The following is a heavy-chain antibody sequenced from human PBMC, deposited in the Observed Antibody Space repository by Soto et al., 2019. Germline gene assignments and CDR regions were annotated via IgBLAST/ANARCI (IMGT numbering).Heavy chain of an antibody. V-gene: IGHV4-31*03. D-gene: IGHD6-25*01. CDR1: GGSISSGGYF. Sequence: SETLSVTCTVSGGSISSGGYFWSWIRQHPGKGLEWIGYIYYSGSTYYNPSLKSRVTISIDTSKNQFSLNLSSVTAADTAVYYCARDTGIKTAYLAYRGKGTLVPVSS. CDR2: IYYSGST. CDR3: ARDTGIKTAYLAY. J-gene: IGHJ4*02.